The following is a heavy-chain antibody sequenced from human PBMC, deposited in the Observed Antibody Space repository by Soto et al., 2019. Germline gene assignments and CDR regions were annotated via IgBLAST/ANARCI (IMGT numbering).Heavy chain of an antibody. Sequence: QVQLVESGGGVVQPGRSLRLSCAASGFTFSSYGMHWVRQAPGKGLEWVAVISYDGSNKYYADSVKGRFTISRDNSKNTLYLQMNSLRAEDTAVYYCAKDVGGGNSGAFDIWGQGTMVTVSS. CDR1: GFTFSSYG. D-gene: IGHD2-21*02. V-gene: IGHV3-30*18. J-gene: IGHJ3*02. CDR3: AKDVGGGNSGAFDI. CDR2: ISYDGSNK.